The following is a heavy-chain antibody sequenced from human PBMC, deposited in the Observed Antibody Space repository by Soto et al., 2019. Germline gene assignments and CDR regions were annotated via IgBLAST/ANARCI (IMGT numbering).Heavy chain of an antibody. CDR1: GFTFSDYY. CDR3: ARDITPWVLPVLFFD. J-gene: IGHJ4*02. Sequence: GGSLRLSCAASGFTFSDYYMSWIRQAPGKGLEWVSYISSSGSTIYYADSVKGRFTISRDNAKNSLYLQMNSLRAEDTAVYYCARDITPWVLPVLFFDWGQGTLVTVSS. V-gene: IGHV3-11*01. CDR2: ISSSGSTI. D-gene: IGHD1-26*01.